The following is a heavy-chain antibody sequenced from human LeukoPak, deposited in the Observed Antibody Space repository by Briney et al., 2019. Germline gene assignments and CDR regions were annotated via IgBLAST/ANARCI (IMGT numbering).Heavy chain of an antibody. CDR1: GYTFTGYY. D-gene: IGHD6-6*01. V-gene: IGHV1-2*02. CDR3: AKVLGSWYSSSTDTDYFDY. CDR2: INPNSGGT. J-gene: IGHJ4*02. Sequence: ASVKVSCKASGYTFTGYYMHWVRQAPGQGLEWMGWINPNSGGTNYAQKFQGRVTMTRDTSISTAYMELSRLRSDDTAVYYCAKVLGSWYSSSTDTDYFDYWGQGTLVTVSS.